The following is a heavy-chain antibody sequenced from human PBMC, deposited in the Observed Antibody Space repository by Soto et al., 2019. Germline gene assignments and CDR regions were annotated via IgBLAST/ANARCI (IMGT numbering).Heavy chain of an antibody. CDR1: GFTFSNAW. CDR2: IKSKTDGGTT. CDR3: TTAGGATDYYFDY. V-gene: IGHV3-15*01. D-gene: IGHD1-26*01. J-gene: IGHJ4*02. Sequence: EVQLVESGGGLVKPGGSLRLSCAASGFTFSNAWMSWVRQAPGKGLEWVGRIKSKTDGGTTDYAAPVKGRFTISRDDSKNTLYLQMNSLKTEDTAVYYCTTAGGATDYYFDYWGQGTLVTVSS.